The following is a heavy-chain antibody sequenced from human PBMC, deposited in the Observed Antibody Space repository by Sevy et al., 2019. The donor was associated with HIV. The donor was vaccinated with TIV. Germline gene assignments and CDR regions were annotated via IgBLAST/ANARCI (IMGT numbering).Heavy chain of an antibody. CDR2: ISSSSTYT. D-gene: IGHD2-21*01. J-gene: IGHJ4*02. Sequence: GGYLRLSCAASGFTFSSYSMNWVRQAPGKGPEWVSSISSSSTYTYYADSVKGRFTISRDNAKNSLYLQMNSLRAEDTAVYYCSTSGNCGGDCYSLSSYYFDYWGQGTLVTVSS. V-gene: IGHV3-21*01. CDR1: GFTFSSYS. CDR3: STSGNCGGDCYSLSSYYFDY.